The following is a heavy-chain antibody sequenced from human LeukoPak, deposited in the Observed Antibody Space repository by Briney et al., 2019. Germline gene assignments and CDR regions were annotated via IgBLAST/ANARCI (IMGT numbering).Heavy chain of an antibody. V-gene: IGHV3-30*18. J-gene: IGHJ6*02. CDR3: AKDVSALSHYYGMDV. CDR2: ISYDGSNK. CDR1: GFTFSSYG. Sequence: GGSLRLSCAASGFTFSSYGMHWVRQAPGKGLEWVAVISYDGSNKNYADSVKGRFTISRDNSKNTLYLQMNSLRAEDTAVYYCAKDVSALSHYYGMDVWGQGTTVTVSS. D-gene: IGHD2/OR15-2a*01.